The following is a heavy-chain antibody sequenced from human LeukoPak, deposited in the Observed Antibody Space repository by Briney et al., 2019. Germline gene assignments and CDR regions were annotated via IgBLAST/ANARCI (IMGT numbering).Heavy chain of an antibody. D-gene: IGHD6-19*01. Sequence: SETLSLTCTVSGGSISSYYWSWIRQPPGKGLEWIGYIYYSGSTNYNPSLKSRVTISVDTSKNQFSLKLSSVTAADTAVYYCARERIAVAGGNYYYYYGMDVWGQGTTVTVSS. CDR1: GGSISSYY. CDR3: ARERIAVAGGNYYYYYGMDV. CDR2: IYYSGST. V-gene: IGHV4-59*01. J-gene: IGHJ6*02.